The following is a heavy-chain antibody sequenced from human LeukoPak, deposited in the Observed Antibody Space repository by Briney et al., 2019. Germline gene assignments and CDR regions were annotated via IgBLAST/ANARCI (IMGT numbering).Heavy chain of an antibody. J-gene: IGHJ4*02. CDR3: AREDTLPSDY. Sequence: GGSLRLSCAASGFTFSSYAMHWVRQAPGKGLEWVAVISYDGSNKYYADSVKGRFTISRDNSKNTLYLQMNSLRAEDTAVYYCAREDTLPSDYWGQGTLVTVSS. CDR2: ISYDGSNK. V-gene: IGHV3-30-3*01. CDR1: GFTFSSYA.